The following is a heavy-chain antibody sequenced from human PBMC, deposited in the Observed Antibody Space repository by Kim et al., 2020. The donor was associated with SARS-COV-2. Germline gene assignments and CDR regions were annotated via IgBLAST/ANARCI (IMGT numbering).Heavy chain of an antibody. D-gene: IGHD3-10*01. V-gene: IGHV1-46*01. CDR2: INPSGGST. Sequence: ASVKVSCKASGYTFTSYYMHWVRQAPGQGLEWMGIINPSGGSTSYAQKFQGRVTMTRDTSTSTVYMELSSLRSEDTAVYYCARDRGTMVRRVDGDAFDIWGQGTMVTVSS. CDR1: GYTFTSYY. J-gene: IGHJ3*02. CDR3: ARDRGTMVRRVDGDAFDI.